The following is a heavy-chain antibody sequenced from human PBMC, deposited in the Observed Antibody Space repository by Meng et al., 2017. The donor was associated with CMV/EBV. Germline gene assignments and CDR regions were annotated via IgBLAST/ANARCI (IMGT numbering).Heavy chain of an antibody. J-gene: IGHJ5*02. Sequence: QVQSVTSGAEVKKPGASVKVSCKASGYTFTSYYMHWVRQAPGQGLEWMGIINPSGGSTSYAQKFQGRVTMTRDTSTSTVYMELSSLRSEDTAVYYCAREEGIAARSDWFDPWGQGTLVTVSS. V-gene: IGHV1-46*01. CDR1: GYTFTSYY. D-gene: IGHD6-6*01. CDR2: INPSGGST. CDR3: AREEGIAARSDWFDP.